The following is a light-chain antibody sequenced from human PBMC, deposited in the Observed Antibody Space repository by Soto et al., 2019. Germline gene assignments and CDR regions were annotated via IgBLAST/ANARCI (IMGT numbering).Light chain of an antibody. J-gene: IGLJ3*02. CDR2: GNN. CDR3: ASWDDSLRVWV. V-gene: IGLV1-47*02. Sequence: QSVLTQSPSASGTPGQRVTISCSGSTSNFGSNSVNWYQQLPVTAPKVVIYGNNQRPSGVPDRFSGSKSGTSASLAISGLRSEDEADYYCASWDDSLRVWVFGGGTKLTVL. CDR1: TSNFGSNS.